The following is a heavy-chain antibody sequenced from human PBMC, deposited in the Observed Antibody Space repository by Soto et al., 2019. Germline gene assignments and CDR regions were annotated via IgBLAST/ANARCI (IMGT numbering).Heavy chain of an antibody. CDR1: GYTFTSYG. CDR2: ISAYNGNT. J-gene: IGHJ4*02. D-gene: IGHD3-22*01. V-gene: IGHV1-18*01. CDR3: ARELRRPVYYYDSSGYNYFDY. Sequence: ASVKVSCKASGYTFTSYGISWVRQAPGQGLEWMGWISAYNGNTNYAQKLQGRVTMTTDTSTMTAYMELRSLRSDDTAVYYCARELRRPVYYYDSSGYNYFDYWGQGTLVTVSS.